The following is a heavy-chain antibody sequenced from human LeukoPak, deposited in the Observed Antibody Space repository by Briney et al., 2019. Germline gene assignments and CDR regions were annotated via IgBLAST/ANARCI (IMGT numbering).Heavy chain of an antibody. CDR1: GYTFTSYA. V-gene: IGHV1-3*01. D-gene: IGHD7-27*01. CDR2: INAGNGNT. CDR3: ASEVSLLTGDGY. J-gene: IGHJ4*02. Sequence: ASVKVSCKASGYTFTSYAVHWVRQAPGQRLEWMGWINAGNGNTKYSQKFQGRVTITRDTSASTAYMELSSLRSEDTAVYYCASEVSLLTGDGYWGQGTLVTVSS.